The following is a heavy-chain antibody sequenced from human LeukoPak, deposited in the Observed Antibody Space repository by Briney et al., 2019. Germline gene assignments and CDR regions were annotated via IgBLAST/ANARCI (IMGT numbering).Heavy chain of an antibody. Sequence: GGSLRLSCAASGFTFSSYGMHWVRQAPGKGLEWVAFIRYDGSSKYYADSVKGRFTISRDNSKNTLHLQMNSLRAEDTAVYYCAKGDFWSGYYRVVDYWGQGTLVTVSS. CDR2: IRYDGSSK. D-gene: IGHD3-3*01. CDR3: AKGDFWSGYYRVVDY. V-gene: IGHV3-30*02. CDR1: GFTFSSYG. J-gene: IGHJ4*02.